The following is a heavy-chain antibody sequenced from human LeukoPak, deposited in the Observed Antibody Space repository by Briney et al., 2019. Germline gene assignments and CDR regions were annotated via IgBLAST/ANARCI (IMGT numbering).Heavy chain of an antibody. CDR2: IRSKAYGGTI. CDR1: GFTFSSYS. V-gene: IGHV3-49*04. CDR3: IRGRVHLDY. Sequence: GGSLRLSCAASGFTFSSYSMNWVRQAPGKGLEWVGFIRSKAYGGTIEYAASVKGRFIISRDDSKSSAYLQMNSLKTEDTAVYYCIRGRVHLDYWGQGTLVTVSS. J-gene: IGHJ4*02.